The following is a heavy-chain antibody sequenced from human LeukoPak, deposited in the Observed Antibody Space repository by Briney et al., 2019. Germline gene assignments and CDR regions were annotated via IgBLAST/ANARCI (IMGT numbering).Heavy chain of an antibody. CDR2: IYYSGST. D-gene: IGHD6-13*01. V-gene: IGHV4-59*01. J-gene: IGHJ5*02. Sequence: SETLSLTCTVSGGSISSYYWSWIRQPPGKGLEWIGYIYYSGSTNYNPSLKSRVTISVDTSKNQFSLKLSSVTAADMAVYYCARDYWVAAAGTTVWFDPWGQGTLVTVSS. CDR1: GGSISSYY. CDR3: ARDYWVAAAGTTVWFDP.